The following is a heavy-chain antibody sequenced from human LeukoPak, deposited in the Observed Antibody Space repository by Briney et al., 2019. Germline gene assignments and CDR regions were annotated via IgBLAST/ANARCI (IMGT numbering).Heavy chain of an antibody. J-gene: IGHJ4*02. CDR1: GGSFSGYY. Sequence: SETLSLTCAVYGGSFSGYYWSWIRQPPGKGLEWIGEINHSGSTNYNPSLKSRVTISVDTSKNQFSLKLSSVTAADTAVYYCARGRRGYYFDYWGQGTLVTVSS. V-gene: IGHV4-34*01. CDR3: ARGRRGYYFDY. CDR2: INHSGST.